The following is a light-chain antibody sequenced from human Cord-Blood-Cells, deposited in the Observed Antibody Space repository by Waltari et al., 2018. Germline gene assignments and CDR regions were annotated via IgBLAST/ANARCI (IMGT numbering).Light chain of an antibody. Sequence: ALTQPRPVSGSPGESVTISCTGTSSDVGGYNYVSWYQQHPGKAPKLMIYDVSKRPSGVPDRFSGSKSGNTASLTISGLQAEDEADYYCCSYAGSYVFGTGTKVTVL. CDR2: DVS. V-gene: IGLV2-11*01. J-gene: IGLJ1*01. CDR1: SSDVGGYNY. CDR3: CSYAGSYV.